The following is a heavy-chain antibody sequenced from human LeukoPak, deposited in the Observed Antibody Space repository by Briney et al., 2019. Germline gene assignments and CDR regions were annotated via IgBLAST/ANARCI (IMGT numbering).Heavy chain of an antibody. CDR3: AHRDTTMVRVDY. V-gene: IGHV3-15*01. Sequence: GGSLRLSCAASGFIFSNAWMTWVRQAPGKGLERVGRIKSKTHGGTTDYAAPVKGRFTISRDDSKNTLYLQMNSLTTEDTAVYFCAHRDTTMVRVDYWGQGTLVTVSS. D-gene: IGHD5-18*01. CDR2: IKSKTHGGTT. CDR1: GFIFSNAW. J-gene: IGHJ4*02.